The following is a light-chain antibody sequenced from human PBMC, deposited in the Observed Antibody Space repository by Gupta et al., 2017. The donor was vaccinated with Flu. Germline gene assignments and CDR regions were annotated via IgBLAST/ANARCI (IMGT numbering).Light chain of an antibody. Sequence: PAFMSATTGDKVNISCQASQDIDDDMNWYQQKPGEAAIFIIQEATTLATGIPTRFSGRGYGKDFTLTIKNRESEDAAYYFCQQHNNFPYTFGQGTKLEIK. CDR3: QQHNNFPYT. CDR2: EAT. J-gene: IGKJ2*01. V-gene: IGKV5-2*01. CDR1: QDIDDD.